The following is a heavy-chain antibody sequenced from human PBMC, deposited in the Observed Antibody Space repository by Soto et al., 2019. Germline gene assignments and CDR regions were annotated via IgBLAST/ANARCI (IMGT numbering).Heavy chain of an antibody. J-gene: IGHJ4*02. V-gene: IGHV4-59*06. Sequence: QLQESGPGLVKPSETLSLTCTVSGASISSYYWSWIRQHPGKGLEWIGYIYYSGRTYYNPSLKSRVTISIDTSKTQFSLKLSSVTAADTAVYYCARVQTLFGIINVFDYWGQGTLVTVSS. D-gene: IGHD3-3*01. CDR2: IYYSGRT. CDR3: ARVQTLFGIINVFDY. CDR1: GASISSYY.